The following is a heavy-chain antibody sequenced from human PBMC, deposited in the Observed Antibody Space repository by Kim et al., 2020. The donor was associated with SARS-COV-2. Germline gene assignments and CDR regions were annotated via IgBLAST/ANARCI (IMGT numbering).Heavy chain of an antibody. Sequence: GGSLRLSCAASGFTFSNYVMSCVRQAPGKGLEWVSCISNHYTYYADSVKGRFTISRDNSRNTLYLQINSLRADDTAVYYWAQNCRDWLPDYWGQGALVAVPS. CDR3: AQNCRDWLPDY. CDR2: ISNHYT. V-gene: IGHV3-23*01. J-gene: IGHJ4*02. CDR1: GFTFSNYV. D-gene: IGHD2-21*02.